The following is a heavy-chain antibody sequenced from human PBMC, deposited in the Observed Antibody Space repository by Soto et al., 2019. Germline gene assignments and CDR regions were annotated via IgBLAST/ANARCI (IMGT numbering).Heavy chain of an antibody. D-gene: IGHD6-19*01. V-gene: IGHV1-69*02. CDR3: ARSIHKDIGVAGTKDIWVDP. J-gene: IGHJ5*02. CDR2: IIPILDVA. Sequence: QVQLVQSGAEVKRPGSSVKVSCQTSGGTFRTYTINWVRQAPGQGLEWMGRIIPILDVANYAQKFQGRVTITADKSTVTTRRELRSMGSEATPVQYCARSIHKDIGVAGTKDIWVDPWGQGTLVTVSS. CDR1: GGTFRTYT.